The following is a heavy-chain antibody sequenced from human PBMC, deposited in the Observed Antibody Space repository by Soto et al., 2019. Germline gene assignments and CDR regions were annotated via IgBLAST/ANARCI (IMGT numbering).Heavy chain of an antibody. CDR3: ARGGSSWLNSYYYYGMDV. D-gene: IGHD6-13*01. V-gene: IGHV1-2*02. Sequence: ASVKVSCKASGYTFTGYYMHWVRQAPGQGLEWMGWINPNSGGTNYAQKFQGRVTMTRDTSISTAYMELSRLRSDDTAVYYCARGGSSWLNSYYYYGMDVWGQGTTFTVS. CDR2: INPNSGGT. CDR1: GYTFTGYY. J-gene: IGHJ6*02.